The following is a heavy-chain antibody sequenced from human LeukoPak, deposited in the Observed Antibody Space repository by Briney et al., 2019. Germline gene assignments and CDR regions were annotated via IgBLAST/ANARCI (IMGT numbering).Heavy chain of an antibody. J-gene: IGHJ6*03. CDR2: IYTSGST. D-gene: IGHD6-13*01. CDR1: GGSISSGSYY. CDR3: ARGGSSSWNYYYYYMDV. Sequence: SETLSLTCTVSGGSISSGSYYWSWIRQPAGKGLEWIGRIYTSGSTNYNPSLKSRVTISVDTSKNQFSLKLSSVTAADTAVYYCARGGSSSWNYYYYYMDVWGKGTTVTISS. V-gene: IGHV4-61*02.